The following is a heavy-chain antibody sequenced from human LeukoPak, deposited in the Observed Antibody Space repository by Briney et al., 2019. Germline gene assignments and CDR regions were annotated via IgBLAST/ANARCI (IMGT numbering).Heavy chain of an antibody. CDR2: IYYSGST. V-gene: IGHV4-39*01. J-gene: IGHJ4*02. Sequence: SDTLSLTCTVSGGSISSSSYYWGWIRQPSGKGLEWIGSIYYSGSTYYNPSLKSRVTISVDTSKNQFSLKLSSVTAADTAVYYCARRHSGSYFGRAPFDYWGQGTLVTV. D-gene: IGHD1-26*01. CDR1: GGSISSSSYY. CDR3: ARRHSGSYFGRAPFDY.